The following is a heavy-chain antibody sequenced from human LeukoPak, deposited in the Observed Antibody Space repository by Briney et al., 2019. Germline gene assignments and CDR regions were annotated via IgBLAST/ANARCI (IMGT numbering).Heavy chain of an antibody. CDR3: ARGPHGMDV. V-gene: IGHV1-8*02. J-gene: IGHJ6*02. CDR1: GGTFSSYV. CDR2: MNPNSGNT. Sequence: ASVKVSCKASGGTFSSYVINWVRQATGQGLEWMGWMNPNSGNTGYAQKFQGRVTMTRNTSISTAYMEQSSLRSEDTAVYYCARGPHGMDVWGQGTTVTVSS.